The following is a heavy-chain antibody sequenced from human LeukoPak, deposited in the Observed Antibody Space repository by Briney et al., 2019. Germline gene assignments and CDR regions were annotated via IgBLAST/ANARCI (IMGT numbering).Heavy chain of an antibody. Sequence: SVKVSCKASGGTFSSYAISWVRQAPGQGLEWMGGIIPIFGTANYAQKFQGRVTISTDESTSTAYMELSSLRSEDTAVYYCARDGLPRKGSRPPSWFDPWGQGTLVTVSS. CDR2: IIPIFGTA. D-gene: IGHD6-6*01. CDR1: GGTFSSYA. CDR3: ARDGLPRKGSRPPSWFDP. V-gene: IGHV1-69*05. J-gene: IGHJ5*02.